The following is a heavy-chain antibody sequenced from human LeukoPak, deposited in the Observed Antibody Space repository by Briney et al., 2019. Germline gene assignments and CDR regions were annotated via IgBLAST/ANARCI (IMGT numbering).Heavy chain of an antibody. CDR1: GFTFSSYG. CDR2: ISGSGGST. Sequence: GGTLRLSCAASGFTFSSYGMSWVRQAPGKGLEWVSAISGSGGSTYYADSVKGRFTISRDNSKNTLYLQMNSLRAEDTAVYYCGRDAVTTIDYWGQGTLVTVSS. D-gene: IGHD4-17*01. J-gene: IGHJ4*02. CDR3: GRDAVTTIDY. V-gene: IGHV3-23*01.